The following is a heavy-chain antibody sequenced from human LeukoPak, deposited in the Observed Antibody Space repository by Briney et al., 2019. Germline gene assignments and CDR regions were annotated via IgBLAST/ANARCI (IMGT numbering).Heavy chain of an antibody. V-gene: IGHV3-23*01. CDR1: GFTFSSYA. CDR3: AKLQYYYDSSGYYQKAYYFDY. CDR2: ISGSGGST. J-gene: IGHJ4*02. D-gene: IGHD3-22*01. Sequence: GGSLRLSCAASGFTFSSYAMSWVRQAPGKGLEWVSAISGSGGSTYYADSVKGRFTISRDNSKNTLYLQMNSLRAEDTAVYYCAKLQYYYDSSGYYQKAYYFDYWGQGTLVTVSS.